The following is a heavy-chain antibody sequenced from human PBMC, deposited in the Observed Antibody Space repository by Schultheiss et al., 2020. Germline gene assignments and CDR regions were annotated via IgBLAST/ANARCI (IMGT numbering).Heavy chain of an antibody. Sequence: GGSLRLSCAASGFAFSSYAMHWVRQAPGKGLEWVALISYDGSNKYYADSVKGRFTISRDNSKNTLYLQMNSLRAEDTAVYYCSRDRGPMVAATWDLYFHHWGQGTLVTVSS. CDR2: ISYDGSNK. J-gene: IGHJ1*01. CDR3: SRDRGPMVAATWDLYFHH. V-gene: IGHV3-30-3*01. CDR1: GFAFSSYA. D-gene: IGHD2-15*01.